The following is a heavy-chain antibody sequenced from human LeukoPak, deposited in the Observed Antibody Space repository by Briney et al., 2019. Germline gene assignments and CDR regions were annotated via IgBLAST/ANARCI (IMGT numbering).Heavy chain of an antibody. J-gene: IGHJ5*01. D-gene: IGHD2-2*01. CDR2: ISGSGGST. CDR1: GFTFSSYA. CDR3: AREDIVVVPAAMFDC. Sequence: PGGSLRLSCAASGFTFSSYAMSWVRQAPGKGLEWVSAISGSGGSTYYADSVKGRFTISRDNSKNSLYLHMNSLRAEDTAAYYCAREDIVVVPAAMFDCWGQGTLVTVSS. V-gene: IGHV3-23*01.